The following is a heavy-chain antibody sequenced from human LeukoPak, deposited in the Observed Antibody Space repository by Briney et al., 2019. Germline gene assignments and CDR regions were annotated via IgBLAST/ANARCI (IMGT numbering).Heavy chain of an antibody. J-gene: IGHJ4*02. Sequence: GGSLRLSCAASGFTFSSYGMHWVRQAPGKGLEWVAFIRYDGSNKYYADSVKGRFTISRDNSKNTLYLQMNSLGAEDTAVYYCAKDIRRYSNYFDYWGQGTLVTVSS. D-gene: IGHD4-11*01. V-gene: IGHV3-30*02. CDR3: AKDIRRYSNYFDY. CDR2: IRYDGSNK. CDR1: GFTFSSYG.